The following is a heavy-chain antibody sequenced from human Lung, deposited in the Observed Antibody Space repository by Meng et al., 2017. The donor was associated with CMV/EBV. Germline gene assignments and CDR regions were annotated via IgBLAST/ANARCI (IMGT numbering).Heavy chain of an antibody. CDR2: IYHSGST. D-gene: IGHD6-19*01. V-gene: IGHV4-4*02. CDR1: GGSSSSSNW. CDR3: ASFPPPGKQWLVTDY. Sequence: VQLHESSPGLMKPAGTLSLTCAVCGGSSSSSNWWSWDRQPPGKGLEWIGEIYHSGSTNYNPSLKSRVTISVDKSKNQFSLKLSSVTAADTAVYYCASFPPPGKQWLVTDYWGQGTLVTVSS. J-gene: IGHJ4*02.